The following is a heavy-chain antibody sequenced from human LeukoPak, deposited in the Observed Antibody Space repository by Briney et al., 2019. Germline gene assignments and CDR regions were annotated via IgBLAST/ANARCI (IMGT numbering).Heavy chain of an antibody. Sequence: PSETLSLTCTVSGGSISTYYWSWIRQPPGKGLEWIGRIYASGSTYYNPSLKSRVTISVDTSKNQFSLKLSSVTAADTAVYYCARVSGYYPFDYWGQGTLVTVSS. CDR1: GGSISTYY. CDR2: IYASGST. J-gene: IGHJ4*02. CDR3: ARVSGYYPFDY. D-gene: IGHD5-12*01. V-gene: IGHV4-4*08.